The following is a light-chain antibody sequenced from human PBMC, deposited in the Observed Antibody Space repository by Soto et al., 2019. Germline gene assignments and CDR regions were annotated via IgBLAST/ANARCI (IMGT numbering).Light chain of an antibody. CDR1: QTVDSTY. Sequence: EIVLTQSPGTLSLSPGERATLSCRASQTVDSTYLAWYQQKPCQAPRHLIYRASSRAAGVPDKFNGSGSGTAFNLTNRKLDTEEFAVYYCQQHDTSPPLYTFGHGTKLEIK. CDR3: QQHDTSPPLYT. V-gene: IGKV3-20*01. CDR2: RAS. J-gene: IGKJ2*01.